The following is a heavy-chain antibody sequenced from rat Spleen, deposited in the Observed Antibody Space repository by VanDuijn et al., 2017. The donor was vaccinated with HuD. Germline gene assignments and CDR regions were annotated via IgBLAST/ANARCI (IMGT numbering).Heavy chain of an antibody. D-gene: IGHD5-1*01. CDR1: GFTFDDYG. CDR2: ISWGGSST. J-gene: IGHJ2*01. CDR3: TNNWEAYY. Sequence: EVKLVESGGGLVQPGRSLKLSCAASGFTFDDYGMAWVRQAPKNGLEWVASISWGGSSTYYPDNVKGRFTISRDNAKNALYLQMNNLRSEDTAIYYCTNNWEAYYWGQGVMVTVSS. V-gene: IGHV5-36*01.